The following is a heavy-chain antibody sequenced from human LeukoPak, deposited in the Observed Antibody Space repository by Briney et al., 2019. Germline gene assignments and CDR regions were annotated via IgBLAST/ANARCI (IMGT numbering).Heavy chain of an antibody. J-gene: IGHJ5*02. Sequence: PSETLSLTCTVSGGSISSYYWSWIRQPAGKGLEWIGRIYTSGSTNYNPSLKSRVTMSVDTSKNQSSLKLSSVTAADTAVYYCARDLGYCSSTSCYGRFDPWGQGTLVTVSS. CDR1: GGSISSYY. D-gene: IGHD2-2*01. CDR2: IYTSGST. CDR3: ARDLGYCSSTSCYGRFDP. V-gene: IGHV4-4*07.